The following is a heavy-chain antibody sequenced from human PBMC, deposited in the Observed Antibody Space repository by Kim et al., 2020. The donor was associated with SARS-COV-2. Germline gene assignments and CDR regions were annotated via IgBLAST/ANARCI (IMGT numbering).Heavy chain of an antibody. CDR3: ARAKLGDGYNYAYFQH. V-gene: IGHV3-33*01. D-gene: IGHD5-12*01. CDR1: GFTFSSYG. J-gene: IGHJ1*01. CDR2: IWYDGSNK. Sequence: GGSLRLSCAASGFTFSSYGMHWVRQAPGKGLEWVAVIWYDGSNKYYADSVKGRFTISRDNSKNTLYLQMNSLRAEDTAVYYCARAKLGDGYNYAYFQHWGQGTLVTVSS.